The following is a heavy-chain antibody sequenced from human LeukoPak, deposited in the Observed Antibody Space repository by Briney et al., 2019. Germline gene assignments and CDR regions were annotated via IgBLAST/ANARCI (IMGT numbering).Heavy chain of an antibody. CDR3: ARQVGRYYDILTGSRGFDP. D-gene: IGHD3-9*01. CDR2: IYPGDSDI. CDR1: GYSFTSYW. V-gene: IGHV5-51*01. Sequence: GESLKISCKGSGYSFTSYWIAWVRQMPGKGLEWMGSIYPGDSDIRYSPSFQGQVTISADKSTSIAYLQWSSLKASDTAMYYCARQVGRYYDILTGSRGFDPWGQGTLVTVSS. J-gene: IGHJ5*02.